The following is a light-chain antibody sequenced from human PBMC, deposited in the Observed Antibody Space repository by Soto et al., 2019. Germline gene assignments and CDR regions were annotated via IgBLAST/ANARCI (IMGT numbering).Light chain of an antibody. J-gene: IGKJ1*01. V-gene: IGKV3D-20*01. CDR1: QSVSSS. CDR3: QQYGSSGT. CDR2: DAS. Sequence: EIVLTQSPATLSLSPGDTATLSCGASQSVSSSLAWYQQKPGQAPRLLIYDASNRATGIPARFSGSGSGTDFTLTISRLEPEDFAVYYCQQYGSSGTFGQGTKVDIK.